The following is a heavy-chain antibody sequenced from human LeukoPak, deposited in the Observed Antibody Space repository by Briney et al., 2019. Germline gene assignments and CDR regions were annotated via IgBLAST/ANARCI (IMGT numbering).Heavy chain of an antibody. D-gene: IGHD4-23*01. J-gene: IGHJ6*02. CDR1: GYTFTSYA. Sequence: ASVKVSCKASGYTFTSYAMHWVRQAPGQRLEWMGWINAGNGNTKYSQKFQGRVTITRDTSASTAYMELSSLRSEDTAVYYCARGPGYGGWFLNYYYCYGMDVWGQGTTVTVSS. CDR3: ARGPGYGGWFLNYYYCYGMDV. V-gene: IGHV1-3*01. CDR2: INAGNGNT.